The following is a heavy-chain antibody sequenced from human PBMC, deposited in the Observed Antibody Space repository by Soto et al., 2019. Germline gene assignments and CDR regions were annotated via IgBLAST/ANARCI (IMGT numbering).Heavy chain of an antibody. CDR1: GYPFTSYG. D-gene: IGHD3-10*01. CDR3: ARDTSRGEYDY. CDR2: INVYNGNT. J-gene: IGHJ4*02. V-gene: IGHV1-18*01. Sequence: QVQLVQSGAEVKKRGASVKVSCKASGYPFTSYGISWVRQAPGQGLEWMGWINVYNGNTNYAQKLQGRVTMTTDTSTSTAYLDLRSLRSDDTDVYFCARDTSRGEYDYWGQGTLVTVSS.